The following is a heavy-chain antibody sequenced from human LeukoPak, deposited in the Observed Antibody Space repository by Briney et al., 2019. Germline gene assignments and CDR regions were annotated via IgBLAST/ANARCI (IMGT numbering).Heavy chain of an antibody. V-gene: IGHV4-39*07. D-gene: IGHD2-15*01. CDR3: ARAKVVVDY. Sequence: SETLSLTCTVSGGSISSYYWGWIRQPPGKGLEWIGSIYYSVNTYYKPSLKSRVTISVDTSKNQFSLKLSSVTAADTAVYYCARAKVVVDYWGQGTLVTVSS. J-gene: IGHJ4*02. CDR2: IYYSVNT. CDR1: GGSISSYY.